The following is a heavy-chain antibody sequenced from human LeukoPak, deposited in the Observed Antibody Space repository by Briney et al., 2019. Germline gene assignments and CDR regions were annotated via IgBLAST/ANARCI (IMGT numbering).Heavy chain of an antibody. D-gene: IGHD5-18*01. CDR3: AKGPPIQLWLPPFDY. CDR2: ISYDGSNK. J-gene: IGHJ4*02. CDR1: GFTFSSYG. Sequence: PGRSLRLSCAASGFTFSSYGMHWVRQAPGKGLEWVAVISYDGSNKYYADSVKGRFTISRDNSKYTLYLQMNSLRAEDTAVYYCAKGPPIQLWLPPFDYWGQGTLVTVSS. V-gene: IGHV3-30*18.